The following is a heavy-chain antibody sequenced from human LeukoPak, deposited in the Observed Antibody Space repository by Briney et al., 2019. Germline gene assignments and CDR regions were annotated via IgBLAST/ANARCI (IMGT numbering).Heavy chain of an antibody. D-gene: IGHD3-10*01. Sequence: MTSETLSLTCTVSGGSISSYYWSWIRQPPGKGLEWIGYIYYSGSTNYNPSLKSRVTILVDRSKNQFSLKLSSLTAADTAVYYCARGEDYYGSGRYGAGAFDIWGQGTMVTVSS. J-gene: IGHJ3*02. V-gene: IGHV4-59*01. CDR1: GGSISSYY. CDR2: IYYSGST. CDR3: ARGEDYYGSGRYGAGAFDI.